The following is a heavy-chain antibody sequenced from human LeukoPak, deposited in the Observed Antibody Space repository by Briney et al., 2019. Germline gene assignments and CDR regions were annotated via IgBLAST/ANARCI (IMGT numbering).Heavy chain of an antibody. Sequence: PGGSLRLSCAASGLTVSSNYMSWVRQAPGKGLEWVSVIYSGGSTYYADSVKGRFTIPRDNSKNTLYLQMNSLRPEDTAVYYCARDLPPAPWNGMDVWGQGTTVTVSS. CDR2: IYSGGST. V-gene: IGHV3-53*01. CDR3: ARDLPPAPWNGMDV. D-gene: IGHD2-2*01. J-gene: IGHJ6*02. CDR1: GLTVSSNY.